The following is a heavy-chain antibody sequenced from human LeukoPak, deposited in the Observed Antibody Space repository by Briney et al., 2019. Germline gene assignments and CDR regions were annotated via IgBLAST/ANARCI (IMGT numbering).Heavy chain of an antibody. Sequence: GGSLRLSCAASGFTFSSYAMHWVRQAPGKGLEWVAVISYDGSNKYYADSVKGRFTIFRDNSKNTLYLQMNSLRAEDTAVYYCGRVPGAVTHYYYYMDVWGKGTTVTVSS. J-gene: IGHJ6*03. V-gene: IGHV3-30*01. D-gene: IGHD4-11*01. CDR2: ISYDGSNK. CDR3: GRVPGAVTHYYYYMDV. CDR1: GFTFSSYA.